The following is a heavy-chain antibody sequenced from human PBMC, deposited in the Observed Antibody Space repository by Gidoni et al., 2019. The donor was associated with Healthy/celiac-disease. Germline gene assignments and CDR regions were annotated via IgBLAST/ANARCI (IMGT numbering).Heavy chain of an antibody. CDR2: IFSNDEK. CDR1: GFSLSNARMG. J-gene: IGHJ4*02. V-gene: IGHV2-26*01. D-gene: IGHD4-4*01. CDR3: ARIRRSANYSNYPWDY. Sequence: QVTLKESGPVLVKPTETLTLTCPVSGFSLSNARMGVSWIRQPPGKALEWLAHIFSNDEKSYSTSLKSRLTISKDTSKSQVVLTMTNMDPVDTATYYCARIRRSANYSNYPWDYWGQGTLVTVSS.